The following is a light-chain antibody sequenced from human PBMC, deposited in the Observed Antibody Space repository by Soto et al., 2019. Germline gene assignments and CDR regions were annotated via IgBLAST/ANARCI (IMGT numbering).Light chain of an antibody. CDR3: QQADSFPIT. Sequence: AIQMTQSPSSLSASVGDRVTITCRASQGIRNDLGWYQQKPGKAPKLLIYAAFILQSGVPSRFSGYGSGTDFTLSISSLQPEDFATYYCQQADSFPITFGQGTRLEIK. V-gene: IGKV1-6*01. CDR1: QGIRND. CDR2: AAF. J-gene: IGKJ5*01.